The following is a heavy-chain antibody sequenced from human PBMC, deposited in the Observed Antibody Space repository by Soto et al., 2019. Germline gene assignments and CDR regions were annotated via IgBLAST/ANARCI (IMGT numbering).Heavy chain of an antibody. D-gene: IGHD2-15*01. CDR1: GFTFSSYA. CDR3: ARMGLLHGMDV. J-gene: IGHJ6*02. V-gene: IGHV3-30*09. CDR2: ISYDGSNK. Sequence: QVHVVESGGGVVQPGRSLRLSCAASGFTFSSYAMHWVRQAPGKGLEWVALISYDGSNKYYADSVKGRFAISRDNSKNTLYLQMNSLRAEDTAVYYCARMGLLHGMDVWGQGTTVTVSS.